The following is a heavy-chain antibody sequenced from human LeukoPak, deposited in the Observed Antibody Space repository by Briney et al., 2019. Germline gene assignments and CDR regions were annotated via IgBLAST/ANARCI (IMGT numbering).Heavy chain of an antibody. CDR3: AADQEQQLSSFDY. CDR2: ISSSSSYI. Sequence: MPGGSLRLSCAASGFTFSSYSMNWVRQAPGKGLEWVSSISSSSSYIYYADSVKGRFTISRDNAKNSLYLQMNSLRAEDTAVYYCAADQEQQLSSFDYWGQGTLVTVSS. D-gene: IGHD6-13*01. CDR1: GFTFSSYS. J-gene: IGHJ4*02. V-gene: IGHV3-21*01.